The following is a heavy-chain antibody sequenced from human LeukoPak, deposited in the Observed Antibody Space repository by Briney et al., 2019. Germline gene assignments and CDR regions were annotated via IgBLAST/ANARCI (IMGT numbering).Heavy chain of an antibody. Sequence: SETLSLTCTVSGGSISSSSYYWGWIRQPPGRGLEWIGSIYYSGSTYYNPSLKSRVTISVDTSKNQFSLKLSSVTAADTAVYYCARLPTSDSSSWYLTLFGPGAFDIWGQGTMVTVSS. V-gene: IGHV4-39*01. J-gene: IGHJ3*02. CDR1: GGSISSSSYY. D-gene: IGHD6-13*01. CDR3: ARLPTSDSSSWYLTLFGPGAFDI. CDR2: IYYSGST.